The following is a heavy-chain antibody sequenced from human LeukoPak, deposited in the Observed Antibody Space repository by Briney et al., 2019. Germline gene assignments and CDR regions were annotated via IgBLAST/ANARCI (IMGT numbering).Heavy chain of an antibody. J-gene: IGHJ4*02. Sequence: ASVKVSCKASGYTFTTFYMHWVRQAPGQGLEWMGIINPSGGSTTYAQRFQGRVTMTLDTSTSTVHMELSSLRSEDTAIYYCARDYNDRSAYAAGYWGQGTLVTVSS. CDR1: GYTFTTFY. D-gene: IGHD3-22*01. V-gene: IGHV1-46*01. CDR3: ARDYNDRSAYAAGY. CDR2: INPSGGST.